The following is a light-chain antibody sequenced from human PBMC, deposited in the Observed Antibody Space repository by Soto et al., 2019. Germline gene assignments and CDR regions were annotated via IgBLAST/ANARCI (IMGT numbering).Light chain of an antibody. J-gene: IGKJ2*01. CDR2: AAS. Sequence: DIQMTQSPSSLSASVGDRVTITCRASQDITISLAWFQQRPGSAPRALIYAASNLQPGVPSKVIGSGSGTHFTLTINNLQPEDFGTYYCQQYNKYPHTFGQGTNLEIK. CDR1: QDITIS. V-gene: IGKV1-16*02. CDR3: QQYNKYPHT.